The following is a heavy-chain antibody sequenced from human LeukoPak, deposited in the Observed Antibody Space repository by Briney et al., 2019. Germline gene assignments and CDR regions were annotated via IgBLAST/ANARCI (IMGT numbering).Heavy chain of an antibody. V-gene: IGHV1-69*13. J-gene: IGHJ4*02. CDR1: GATFSSYA. D-gene: IGHD3-3*01. Sequence: SVKVSCKASGATFSSYAISWVRQAPGQGLEWMGGIIPIFGTANYAQKFQGRVTITADESTSTAYMELSSLRSEDTAVYYCASSSRFLEWLLLNFDYWGQGTLVAVSS. CDR2: IIPIFGTA. CDR3: ASSSRFLEWLLLNFDY.